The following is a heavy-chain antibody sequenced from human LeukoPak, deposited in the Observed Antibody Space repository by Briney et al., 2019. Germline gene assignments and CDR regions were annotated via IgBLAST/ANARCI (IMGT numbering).Heavy chain of an antibody. CDR1: GYSISSSYY. J-gene: IGHJ4*02. Sequence: SETLSLTCTVSGYSISSSYYWGWIRQPPGKGLEWIGSIYYSGSTYYNPSLKSRVTISLDTSKNQFSLKLTSVTAADTAVYYCAFNPMTTVTSYYFDYWGQGTLVTVSS. V-gene: IGHV4-38-2*02. D-gene: IGHD4-17*01. CDR2: IYYSGST. CDR3: AFNPMTTVTSYYFDY.